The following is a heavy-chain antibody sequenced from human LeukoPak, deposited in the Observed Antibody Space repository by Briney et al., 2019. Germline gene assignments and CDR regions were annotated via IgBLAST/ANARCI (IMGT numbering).Heavy chain of an antibody. J-gene: IGHJ4*02. V-gene: IGHV3-23*01. CDR1: GFTFTRFA. Sequence: GGPLRLSCVACGFTFTRFAMNWVPEAPGKGVEGGSAISGNAARTYFADSVKGRFTISRDNSKNTLYLEMNSLRAEDTAIYYCARVPFLEWLTYFDSWGQGTLVTVSS. CDR2: ISGNAART. CDR3: ARVPFLEWLTYFDS. D-gene: IGHD3-3*01.